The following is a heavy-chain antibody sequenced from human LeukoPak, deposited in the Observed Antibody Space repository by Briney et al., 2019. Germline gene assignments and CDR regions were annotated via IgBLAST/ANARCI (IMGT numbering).Heavy chain of an antibody. Sequence: SETLSLTCTVAGGSLSSYYWSWIRQPPGKGLEWVGYIYYSGSTNYNPSLKSRVTISVDTSKNQFSLKLSSVTAADTAVYYCARMGRYFDWLLPDYWGQGTLVTVSS. V-gene: IGHV4-59*01. J-gene: IGHJ4*02. CDR3: ARMGRYFDWLLPDY. CDR2: IYYSGST. CDR1: GGSLSSYY. D-gene: IGHD3-9*01.